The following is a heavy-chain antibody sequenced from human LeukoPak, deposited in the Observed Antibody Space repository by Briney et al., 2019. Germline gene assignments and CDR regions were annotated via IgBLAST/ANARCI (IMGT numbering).Heavy chain of an antibody. Sequence: GGSLRLSCVASGFSFSTYAMSWVRQAPGKGLEWVSSIRGSGVGTHYADSVKGRFTISRDNSKNTLYLQMNSLRAEDTAVYYCAKYGASWYFDYWGQGTLVTVSS. CDR3: AKYGASWYFDY. CDR1: GFSFSTYA. J-gene: IGHJ4*02. CDR2: IRGSGVGT. V-gene: IGHV3-23*01. D-gene: IGHD2-2*01.